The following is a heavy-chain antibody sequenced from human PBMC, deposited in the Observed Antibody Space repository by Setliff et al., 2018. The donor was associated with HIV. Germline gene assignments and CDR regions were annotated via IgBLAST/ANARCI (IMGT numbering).Heavy chain of an antibody. D-gene: IGHD3-9*01. CDR1: GFNFKSAW. CDR2: IKSNSDGGTS. J-gene: IGHJ2*01. V-gene: IGHV3-15*05. CDR3: VGHYYDPLTGYYVWFFDV. Sequence: PGGSLRLSCAVSGFNFKSAWMTWVRQAPGKGLEWVGRIKSNSDGGTSDYAAAVKDRFSFSRDDSKFMLYLQMNSMKSDDTATYYCVGHYYDPLTGYYVWFFDVWGRGTLVTVSS.